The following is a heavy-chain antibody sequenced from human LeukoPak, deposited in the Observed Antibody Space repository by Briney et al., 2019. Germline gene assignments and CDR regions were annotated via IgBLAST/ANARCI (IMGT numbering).Heavy chain of an antibody. Sequence: SETLSLTCTVSGGSITSSDYYWGWIRQPPGKGLEWIGTIYYNGITYYNPSLVRRVALSVDTSKNEFSLKLSSVTAADTAIYYCAREDASMAPGFDYWGQGALVTVSS. CDR2: IYYNGIT. D-gene: IGHD5-18*01. V-gene: IGHV4-39*07. CDR1: GGSITSSDYY. J-gene: IGHJ4*02. CDR3: AREDASMAPGFDY.